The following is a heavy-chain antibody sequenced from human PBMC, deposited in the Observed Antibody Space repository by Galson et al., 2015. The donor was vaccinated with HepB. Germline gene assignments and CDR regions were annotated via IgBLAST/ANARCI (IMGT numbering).Heavy chain of an antibody. J-gene: IGHJ4*02. CDR2: IIPILGIA. CDR1: GGTFSSYT. D-gene: IGHD5-18*01. V-gene: IGHV1-69*02. CDR3: ARLHDPPHSYGPPENDY. Sequence: SVKVSCKASGGTFSSYTISWVRQAPGQGLEWMGRIIPILGIANYAQKFQGRVTITADKSTSTAYMELSSLRSEDAAVYYCARLHDPPHSYGPPENDYWGQGTLVTVSS.